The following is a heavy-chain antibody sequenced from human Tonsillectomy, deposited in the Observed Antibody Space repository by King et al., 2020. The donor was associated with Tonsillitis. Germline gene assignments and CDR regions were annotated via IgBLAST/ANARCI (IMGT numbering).Heavy chain of an antibody. V-gene: IGHV3-21*01. Sequence: VQLVESGGGLVKPGGSLRLSCAASGFTFSTYTMNWVRQAPGKGLEWVSSISSSSSFIYYADSVKGRFTISRDNAKNSLYLQMNSLRAEDTAVYYCARGGSSRWYDYFDYWGQGSLVTVSS. D-gene: IGHD6-13*01. CDR1: GFTFSTYT. CDR2: ISSSSSFI. CDR3: ARGGSSRWYDYFDY. J-gene: IGHJ4*02.